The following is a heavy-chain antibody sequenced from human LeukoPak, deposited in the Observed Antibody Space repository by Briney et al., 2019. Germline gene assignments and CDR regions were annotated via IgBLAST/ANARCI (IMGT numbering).Heavy chain of an antibody. CDR1: GGSISSYY. V-gene: IGHV4-59*01. J-gene: IGHJ2*01. CDR2: IYYSGST. D-gene: IGHD3-22*01. Sequence: SETLSLTCTVSGGSISSYYWSWIRQPPGKGLEWIGYIYYSGSTNYNPSLKSRVTISVDTSKNQFSLKLSSVTAADTAVYYCARVLYYYDSSGYYPALDWYFDLWGRGTLVTASS. CDR3: ARVLYYYDSSGYYPALDWYFDL.